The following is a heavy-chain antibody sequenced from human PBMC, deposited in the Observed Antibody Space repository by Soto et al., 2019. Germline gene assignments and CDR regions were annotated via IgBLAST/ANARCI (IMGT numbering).Heavy chain of an antibody. CDR3: ALLSFGERPRIDY. CDR1: GFTFSSFG. CDR2: ISYDGSNK. D-gene: IGHD3-10*01. J-gene: IGHJ4*02. V-gene: IGHV3-30*03. Sequence: PGGSLRLSCAASGFTFSSFGMHWVRQAPGKGLEWVAVISYDGSNKYYADSVKDRFTISRDNSKKTLYLQMNSLRADDTAVYYCALLSFGERPRIDYWGQGTLVTVSS.